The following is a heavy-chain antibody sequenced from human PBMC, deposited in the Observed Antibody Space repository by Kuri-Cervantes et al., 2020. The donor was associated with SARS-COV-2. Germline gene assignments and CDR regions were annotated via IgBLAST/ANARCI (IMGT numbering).Heavy chain of an antibody. CDR3: AKIGTQYCSAGSCYVDY. CDR2: ISGSGGST. D-gene: IGHD2-15*01. CDR1: GFTFSSYA. V-gene: IGHV3-23*01. J-gene: IGHJ4*02. Sequence: GGSLRLSCAASGFTFSSYAMSWVRQAPGKGLEWLSAISGSGGSTYYADSVKGRFTISRDNSKNTLYLQMNSLRAEDTAVYYCAKIGTQYCSAGSCYVDYWGQGTLVTVSS.